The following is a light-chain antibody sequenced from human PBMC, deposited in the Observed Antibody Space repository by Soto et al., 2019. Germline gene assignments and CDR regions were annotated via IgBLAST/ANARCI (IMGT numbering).Light chain of an antibody. CDR1: ISDVGTYNY. J-gene: IGLJ3*02. V-gene: IGLV2-11*01. Sequence: QSALTQPGSVSGSPGQSVTISCTGTISDVGTYNYVSWYQQHPGKPPKLIICDVIKRPSGVSHRFSGSKSGNTASLTISGLQTEDEAKYFCCSYAGSASGVFGGGTKLTVL. CDR2: DVI. CDR3: CSYAGSASGV.